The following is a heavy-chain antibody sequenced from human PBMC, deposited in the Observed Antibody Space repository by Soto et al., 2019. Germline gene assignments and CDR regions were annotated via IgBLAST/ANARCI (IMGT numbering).Heavy chain of an antibody. CDR3: AGDLARAGPTNDY. CDR2: IRNKANRYTT. V-gene: IGHV3-72*01. D-gene: IGHD1-26*01. J-gene: IGHJ4*02. Sequence: EVQVVESGGGLVQPGGSLRLSCAASGFTFSDHYVDWVRQAPGKGLEWVGRIRNKANRYTTEYGGSVKGRFTISRDDSKNSVSLQMDSLKIEDTAVYLCAGDLARAGPTNDYWGQGTLVTVSS. CDR1: GFTFSDHY.